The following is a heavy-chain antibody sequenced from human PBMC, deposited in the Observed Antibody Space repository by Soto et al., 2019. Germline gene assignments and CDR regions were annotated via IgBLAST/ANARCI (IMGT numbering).Heavy chain of an antibody. J-gene: IGHJ4*02. CDR1: GFTFGNYW. CDR3: ARDRGWQTFDY. Sequence: EVQLAESGGGLVQPGGSLRLSCAASGFTFGNYWMTWVRQAPGKELERVANIKVDGSEKYYVDSVKGRFIMSRDNAKNSLYLQMNSLRAEDTAVYYCARDRGWQTFDYWGQGTLVTVSS. V-gene: IGHV3-7*03. CDR2: IKVDGSEK. D-gene: IGHD3-10*01.